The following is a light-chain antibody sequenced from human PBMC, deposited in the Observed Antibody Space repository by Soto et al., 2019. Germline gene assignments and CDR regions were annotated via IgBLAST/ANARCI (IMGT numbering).Light chain of an antibody. CDR3: SSYADSNNLV. V-gene: IGLV2-8*01. J-gene: IGLJ2*01. CDR1: SSVVGGYNY. CDR2: EVN. Sequence: QSALTQPPSASGSPGQSVTISCTGTSSVVGGYNYVSWYQQHPGKAPKLMISEVNKRPSGVPDRFSGSKSGNTASLTVSGLQAEDDADYYCSSYADSNNLVFGGGTKLTVL.